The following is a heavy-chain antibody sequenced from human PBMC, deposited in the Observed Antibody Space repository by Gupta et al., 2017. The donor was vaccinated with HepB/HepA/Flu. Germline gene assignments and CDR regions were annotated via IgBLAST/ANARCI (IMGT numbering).Heavy chain of an antibody. CDR2: ISGSGGST. CDR1: GFTFSSYA. V-gene: IGHV3-23*01. CDR3: AKGPDCSGGSCYQAGFDY. J-gene: IGHJ4*02. D-gene: IGHD2-15*01. Sequence: EVQLLESGGGLVQPGGSLRLSCAASGFTFSSYAMSWVRQAPGKGVEWVSAISGSGGSTYYADSVKGRFTISRDNSKNTLYLQMNSLRAEDTAVYYCAKGPDCSGGSCYQAGFDYWGQGTLVTVSS.